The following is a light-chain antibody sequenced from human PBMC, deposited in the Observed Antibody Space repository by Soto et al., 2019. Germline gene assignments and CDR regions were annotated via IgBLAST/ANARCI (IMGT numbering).Light chain of an antibody. CDR2: DAS. Sequence: EFVLTQSPATLSLSPGERATLSCRASQSVSSYLAWYQQKPGQAPRLLIYDASNRASGIPARFSGSGSGTDFTLTISSLEPEDSAVYYCQQRGNFGGGTKVEIK. J-gene: IGKJ4*01. CDR3: QQRGN. V-gene: IGKV3-11*01. CDR1: QSVSSY.